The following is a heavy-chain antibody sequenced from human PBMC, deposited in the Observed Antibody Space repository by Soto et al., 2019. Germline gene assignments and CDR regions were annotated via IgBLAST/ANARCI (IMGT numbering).Heavy chain of an antibody. CDR2: ISSSSSYI. D-gene: IGHD3-22*01. CDR1: GYTFSSYS. V-gene: IGHV3-21*01. Sequence: PGGSLGLSCAASGYTFSSYSMNWVRQAPGKGLEWVSSISSSSSYIYYADSVKGRFTISRDNAKNSLYLQMNSLRAEDTAVYYCARDYSPEVVVIMMGFDPWGQGTLVTVSS. CDR3: ARDYSPEVVVIMMGFDP. J-gene: IGHJ5*02.